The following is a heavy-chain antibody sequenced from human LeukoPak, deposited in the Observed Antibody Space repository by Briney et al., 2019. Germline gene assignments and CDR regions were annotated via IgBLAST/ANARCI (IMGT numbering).Heavy chain of an antibody. CDR3: ARNGDSLFWYFDL. J-gene: IGHJ2*01. CDR2: IYYSGST. Sequence: SETLSLTCTVSGGSISSSSYYWSWIRQHPGKGLEWIGYIYYSGSTYYNPSLKSRVTISVDTSKNQFSLKLSSVTAADTAVYYCARNGDSLFWYFDLWGRGTLVTVSS. D-gene: IGHD2-8*01. CDR1: GGSISSSSYY. V-gene: IGHV4-31*03.